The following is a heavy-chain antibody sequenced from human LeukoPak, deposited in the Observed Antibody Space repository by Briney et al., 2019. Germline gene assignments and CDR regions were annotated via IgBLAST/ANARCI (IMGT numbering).Heavy chain of an antibody. J-gene: IGHJ3*02. V-gene: IGHV4-61*05. Sequence: SETLSLTCTVSGGSIDSRSYYWSWIRQPPGKGLEWIGYLYYSGSTNYNPSLKSRVTISVDTSKNQFSLKLSSVTAADAAVYYCARHTSDGYGPAPYGFDIWGQGTMVTVSS. CDR2: LYYSGST. D-gene: IGHD2-2*03. CDR3: ARHTSDGYGPAPYGFDI. CDR1: GGSIDSRSYY.